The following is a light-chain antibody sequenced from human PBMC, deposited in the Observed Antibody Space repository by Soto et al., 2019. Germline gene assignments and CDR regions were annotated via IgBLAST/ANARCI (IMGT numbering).Light chain of an antibody. CDR3: QQYDNLPLT. CDR2: DAH. Sequence: DIQMTQSPSSLSASVGDRVTITCQASQDIFDYLNWYQQKPGKAPKLLIYDAHNLAIGVPSRFGGGESATDFPLPISGLQPEDIATYCCQQYDNLPLTFGGGTKGDIK. V-gene: IGKV1-33*01. J-gene: IGKJ4*01. CDR1: QDIFDY.